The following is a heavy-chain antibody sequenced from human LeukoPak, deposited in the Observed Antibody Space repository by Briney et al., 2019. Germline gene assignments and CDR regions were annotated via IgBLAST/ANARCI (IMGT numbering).Heavy chain of an antibody. J-gene: IGHJ6*02. D-gene: IGHD5-12*01. CDR2: IYTSGST. CDR1: GGSISSYY. V-gene: IGHV4-4*07. Sequence: KPSETLSLTCTVSGGSISSYYWSWIRQPAGKGLEWIGRIYTSGSTNYNPSPKSRVTMSVETSKHQCSLKLSSVTATDTAVYYCASERGYSGYGKSSYYYYGMDVWGQGTTVTVSS. CDR3: ASERGYSGYGKSSYYYYGMDV.